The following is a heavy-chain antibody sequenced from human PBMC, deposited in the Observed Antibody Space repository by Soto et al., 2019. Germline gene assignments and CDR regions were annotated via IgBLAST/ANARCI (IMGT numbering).Heavy chain of an antibody. J-gene: IGHJ4*02. CDR1: GFTFTRCS. V-gene: IGHV3-21*06. Sequence: LRLSCAASGFTFTRCSMNRVRQAPGKGLEWVSSISSTTNYIYYGDSMKGRFTISRDNAKNSLYLEMNSLRAEDTAVYYCARESEDLTSNFDYWGQGTLVTVSS. CDR2: ISSTTNYI. CDR3: ARESEDLTSNFDY.